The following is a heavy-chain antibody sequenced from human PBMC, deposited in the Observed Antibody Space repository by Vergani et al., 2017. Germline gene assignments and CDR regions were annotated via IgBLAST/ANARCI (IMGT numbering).Heavy chain of an antibody. CDR3: AKDISGYCSSTSDFDY. D-gene: IGHD2-2*01. Sequence: EVQLVEPGGGLVQPGRSLRLSCAAAGFTCVDYAMHWVRQAPGKGLEWVSGISWNSGSIGYADSVKGRFTISRDNAKNSLYLQMNSLRSEDTALYYCAKDISGYCSSTSDFDYWGQGTLVTVSS. CDR1: GFTCVDYA. J-gene: IGHJ4*02. CDR2: ISWNSGSI. V-gene: IGHV3-9*01.